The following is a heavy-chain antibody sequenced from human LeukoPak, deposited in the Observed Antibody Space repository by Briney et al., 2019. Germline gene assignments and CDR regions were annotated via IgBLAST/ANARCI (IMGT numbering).Heavy chain of an antibody. J-gene: IGHJ4*02. Sequence: PSETLSLTCTVSGGSISSSSYYWGWIRQPPGKGLEWIGSIYYSGSTYYNPSLKSRVTISVDASKNQFSLKLSSVTAADTAVYYCARGGYSYENWGQGTLVTVSS. V-gene: IGHV4-39*01. D-gene: IGHD5-18*01. CDR1: GGSISSSSYY. CDR3: ARGGYSYEN. CDR2: IYYSGST.